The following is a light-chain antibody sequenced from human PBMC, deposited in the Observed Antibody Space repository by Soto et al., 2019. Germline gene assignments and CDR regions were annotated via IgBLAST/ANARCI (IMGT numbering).Light chain of an antibody. CDR2: EVS. CDR1: SSDVGFYNY. V-gene: IGLV2-14*01. CDR3: SSYTSSSAYVV. Sequence: QSALTQPASVSGSPGQSITISCTGTSSDVGFYNYVSWYQQHPGKAPKLMIFEVSHRPSGVSDRFSGSRSGNTASLTISGLQAEDEADYYCSSYTSSSAYVVFGGGTKVTVL. J-gene: IGLJ2*01.